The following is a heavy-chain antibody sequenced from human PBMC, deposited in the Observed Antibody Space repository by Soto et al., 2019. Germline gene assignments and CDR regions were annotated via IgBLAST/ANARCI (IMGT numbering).Heavy chain of an antibody. CDR3: ANWGTSGSDF. V-gene: IGHV3-23*01. D-gene: IGHD2-2*01. CDR2: ISGSGATT. J-gene: IGHJ4*02. Sequence: EVQLLESGVGLVQPGGSLRLSCATSGFSFSNYAMSWVRQAPGKGLEWVSGISGSGATTYYADSVKGRFTISKDNSNNTLHLHMNSLRAGDTAVYFCANWGTSGSDFWGQGTLVTVSS. CDR1: GFSFSNYA.